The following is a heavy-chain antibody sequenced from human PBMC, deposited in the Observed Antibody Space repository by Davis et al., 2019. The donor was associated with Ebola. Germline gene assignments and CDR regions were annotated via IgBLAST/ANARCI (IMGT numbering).Heavy chain of an antibody. J-gene: IGHJ4*02. CDR1: GGSITGYH. CDR3: ARDFDY. CDR2: IYYSGST. Sequence: SETLSLTCTVSGGSITGYHWSWIRQPPGKGLEWIGYIYYSGSTNYNPSLKSRVTISLDTSRNQFSLQLTSVTAADTAVYYCARDFDYWGQGTLVTVSS. V-gene: IGHV4-59*01.